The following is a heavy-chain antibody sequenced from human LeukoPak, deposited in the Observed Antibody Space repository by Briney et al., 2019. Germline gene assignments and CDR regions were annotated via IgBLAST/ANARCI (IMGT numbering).Heavy chain of an antibody. V-gene: IGHV3-53*01. CDR1: GFTVSSNY. J-gene: IGHJ3*02. CDR2: IYGDGST. Sequence: GGSLRLSCAASGFTVSSNYMSWVRQAAAKGLAWVSVIYGDGSTYYADCVKGRFTISRDNSKNTLYLQMNSLRAEHTAVYYCAISITMIVLDAFDIWGQGTMVTVSS. CDR3: AISITMIVLDAFDI. D-gene: IGHD3-22*01.